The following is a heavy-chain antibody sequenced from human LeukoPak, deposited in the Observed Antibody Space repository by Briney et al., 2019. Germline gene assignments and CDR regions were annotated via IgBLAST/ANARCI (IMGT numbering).Heavy chain of an antibody. CDR1: GFNVSSNY. V-gene: IGHV3-33*08. CDR2: IWYDGSNK. J-gene: IGHJ4*02. Sequence: GGSLRLSCAASGFNVSSNYMTWVRQAPGKGLEWVAVIWYDGSNKYYADSVKGRFTISRDNSKNTLYLQMNSLRAEDTAVYYCARDRGWLDFDYWGQGTLVTVSS. CDR3: ARDRGWLDFDY. D-gene: IGHD5-12*01.